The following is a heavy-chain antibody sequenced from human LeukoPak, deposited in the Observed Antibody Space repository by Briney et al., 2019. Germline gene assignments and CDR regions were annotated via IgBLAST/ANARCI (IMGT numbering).Heavy chain of an antibody. Sequence: SETLSLTCTVSGGSISSSSYYWGWIRQPPGKGLEWIGSMSYSGSSYYNPSLKSRVTISGDTSKNQFSLKLSSVTVADTAVYYCARQRRNDCGSPSCYIDYWGQGTLVTVSS. CDR1: GGSISSSSYY. CDR3: ARQRRNDCGSPSCYIDY. D-gene: IGHD2-2*01. V-gene: IGHV4-39*01. J-gene: IGHJ4*02. CDR2: MSYSGSS.